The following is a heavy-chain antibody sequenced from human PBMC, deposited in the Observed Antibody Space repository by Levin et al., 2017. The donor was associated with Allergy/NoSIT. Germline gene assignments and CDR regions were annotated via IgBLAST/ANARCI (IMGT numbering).Heavy chain of an antibody. CDR1: GFTFSSYS. CDR2: ISSSSSYI. D-gene: IGHD2-21*01. V-gene: IGHV3-21*01. Sequence: GGSLRLSCAASGFTFSSYSMNWVRQAPGKGLEWVSSISSSSSYIYYADSVKGRFTISRDNAKNSLYLQMNSLRAEDTAVYYCARDRGAIAFYFDYWGQGTLVTVSS. CDR3: ARDRGAIAFYFDY. J-gene: IGHJ4*02.